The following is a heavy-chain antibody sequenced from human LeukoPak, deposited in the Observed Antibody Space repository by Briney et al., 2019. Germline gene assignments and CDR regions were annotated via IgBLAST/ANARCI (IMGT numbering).Heavy chain of an antibody. V-gene: IGHV3-23*01. CDR2: ISGSGGST. CDR3: AKSPYCSSTSCRYYYYGMDV. Sequence: GGSLRLSCAASGFTFSSYAMSWVRQAPGKGLEWVSAISGSGGSTYYADSVKGRLTISRDNSKNTLYLQMNSLRAEDTAVYYCAKSPYCSSTSCRYYYYGMDVWGKGTTVTVSS. J-gene: IGHJ6*04. CDR1: GFTFSSYA. D-gene: IGHD2-2*01.